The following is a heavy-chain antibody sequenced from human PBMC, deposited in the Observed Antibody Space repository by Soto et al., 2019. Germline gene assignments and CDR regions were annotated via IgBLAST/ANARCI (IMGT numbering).Heavy chain of an antibody. V-gene: IGHV4-61*08. J-gene: IGHJ5*02. CDR3: ARIPVDTYMIYWSDP. Sequence: SATLSLTCSVSGDSVSSGDYYWSWLRQPPGKGLEWIGHVYFSGSTNYIPSLKSRLTMSVDTAKNQFSLKLNSVTAADTAVYYCARIPVDTYMIYWSDPWGQGTPVTVSS. CDR1: GDSVSSGDYY. CDR2: VYFSGST. D-gene: IGHD3-16*01.